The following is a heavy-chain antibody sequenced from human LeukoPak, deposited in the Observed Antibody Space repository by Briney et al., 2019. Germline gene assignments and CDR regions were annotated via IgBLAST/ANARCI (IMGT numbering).Heavy chain of an antibody. CDR2: ISSGSSTI. V-gene: IGHV3-48*02. Sequence: GGSLRLSCAASGFTFSSNSMNWVRQAPGEGLEWVSYISSGSSTIYYADSVKGRFTISRDNAKNSPYLQMNSLRDEDTAVYYCARETWFDPWGQGTLVTVSS. J-gene: IGHJ5*02. CDR1: GFTFSSNS. CDR3: ARETWFDP.